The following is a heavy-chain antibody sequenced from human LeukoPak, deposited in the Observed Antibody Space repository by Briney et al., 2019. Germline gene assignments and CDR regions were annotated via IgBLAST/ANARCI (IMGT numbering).Heavy chain of an antibody. D-gene: IGHD5-24*01. V-gene: IGHV3-23*01. CDR2: ISGSGGST. Sequence: PGGSLRLSCAASGFTFSSYAMSWVRQAPGKGLEWVSAISGSGGSTYYADSVKGRLTISRDNSKNTLYLQMNSLRAEDTAVYYCAKVGMATTGVDYWGQGTLVTVSS. J-gene: IGHJ4*02. CDR3: AKVGMATTGVDY. CDR1: GFTFSSYA.